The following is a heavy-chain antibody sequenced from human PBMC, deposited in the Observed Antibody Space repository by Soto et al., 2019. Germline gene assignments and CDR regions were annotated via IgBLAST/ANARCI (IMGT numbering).Heavy chain of an antibody. D-gene: IGHD3-16*01. V-gene: IGHV3-23*01. CDR1: VFTFSSYA. CDR3: AKVGGPSTLAYYYYGMDV. J-gene: IGHJ6*02. Sequence: PWWSLRLSCSASVFTFSSYAMSWCRQAPGKGLEWVSAISGSGGSTYYADSVKGRFTISRDNSKNTLYLQMNSLRAEDTAVYYCAKVGGPSTLAYYYYGMDVWGQGTTVTVSS. CDR2: ISGSGGST.